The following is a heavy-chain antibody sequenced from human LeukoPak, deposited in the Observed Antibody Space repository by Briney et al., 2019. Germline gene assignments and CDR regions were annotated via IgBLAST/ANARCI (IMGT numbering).Heavy chain of an antibody. CDR2: IRFDGGDE. D-gene: IGHD2-15*01. J-gene: IGHJ4*02. V-gene: IGHV3-30*02. CDR3: AKDRRGSCNAGSCYCCDY. Sequence: GGSLRLSCTASEFTFNSYGMHWVRQAPGKGLEWVAFIRFDGGDEHYADSVKGRFTISRDNSKNTLYLQMNSLRAEDTAVYYCAKDRRGSCNAGSCYCCDYWGWGALVTVSS. CDR1: EFTFNSYG.